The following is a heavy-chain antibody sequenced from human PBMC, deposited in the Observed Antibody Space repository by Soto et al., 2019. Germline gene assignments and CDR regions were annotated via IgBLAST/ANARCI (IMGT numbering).Heavy chain of an antibody. CDR2: IGFAGDT. CDR3: ARGTTVTKGSYWYLDL. D-gene: IGHD4-17*01. CDR1: GFSFNNYD. Sequence: EANLVESGGGLVQPGGSLRLSCAASGFSFNNYDMHWVHQATRKSLEWVATIGFAGDTYYPRSVKGRFTISRKNAINSVYLQMGVLRAEDTAVYYCARGTTVTKGSYWYLDLWGSGTLVTVSS. J-gene: IGHJ2*01. V-gene: IGHV3-13*01.